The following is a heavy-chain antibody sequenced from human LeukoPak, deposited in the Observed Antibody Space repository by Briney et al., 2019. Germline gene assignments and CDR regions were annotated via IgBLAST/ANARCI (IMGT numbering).Heavy chain of an antibody. V-gene: IGHV1-8*01. CDR2: MNPNSGNT. Sequence: ASVKVSCKASGYTFTSYDINWVRQATGQGLEWMGWMNPNSGNTGYAQKFQGRVTMTRNTSISTAYMELSSLRSEDTAVYYCARGGRGGNSGYSSSWFPFDYWGQGTLVTVSS. J-gene: IGHJ4*02. CDR1: GYTFTSYD. CDR3: ARGGRGGNSGYSSSWFPFDY. D-gene: IGHD6-13*01.